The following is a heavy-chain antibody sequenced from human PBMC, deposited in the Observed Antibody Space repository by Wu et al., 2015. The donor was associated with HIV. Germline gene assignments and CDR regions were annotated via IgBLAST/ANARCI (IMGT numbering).Heavy chain of an antibody. V-gene: IGHV1-24*01. CDR3: ASVIHPKAFDI. D-gene: IGHD3-16*02. J-gene: IGHJ3*02. CDR2: FDPENGNA. CDR1: GYTLSKLS. Sequence: VQLVQSGAEVKKPGASVKVSCKVSGYTLSKLSMHWVRQAPGKGLEWMGSFDPENGNAIYAQSFQARVTMTGDTSADIAYMEVSSLRSDDTAIYYCASVIHPKAFDIWGQGTMVTVSS.